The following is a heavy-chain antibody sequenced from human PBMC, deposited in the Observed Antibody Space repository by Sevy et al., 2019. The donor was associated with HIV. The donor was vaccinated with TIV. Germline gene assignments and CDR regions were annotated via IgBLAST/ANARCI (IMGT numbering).Heavy chain of an antibody. V-gene: IGHV3-48*03. CDR2: ITNSGSTI. CDR3: ARDLPPSATTVAHFDY. Sequence: GGCLRLSCTASGFTFSNYEMNWVRQAPGKGLEWVSYITNSGSTIYYADSVRGRFTVSRDNAKNSLYLQMNSLRAEDTAVYYCARDLPPSATTVAHFDYWGRGTLVTVSS. D-gene: IGHD4-17*01. J-gene: IGHJ4*02. CDR1: GFTFSNYE.